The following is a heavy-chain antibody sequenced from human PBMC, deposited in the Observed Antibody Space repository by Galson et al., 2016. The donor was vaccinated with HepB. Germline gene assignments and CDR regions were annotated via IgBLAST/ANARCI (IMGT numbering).Heavy chain of an antibody. CDR2: IYWDDDK. Sequence: PALVKPTQTLTLTCTFSGFSLSTSGVGVGWIRQPPGKALEWLALIYWDDDKRFSPSLKSRLTITRETSKNQVALTMTNMDPVDIATYYFAHSRRYNWTAGWADYWYFDLWGRGTLVTVSS. CDR3: AHSRRYNWTAGWADYWYFDL. D-gene: IGHD1-1*01. J-gene: IGHJ2*01. V-gene: IGHV2-5*02. CDR1: GFSLSTSGVG.